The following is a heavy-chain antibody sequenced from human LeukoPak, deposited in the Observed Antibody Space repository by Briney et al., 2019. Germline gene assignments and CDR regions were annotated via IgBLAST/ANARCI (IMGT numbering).Heavy chain of an antibody. V-gene: IGHV3-23*01. Sequence: GGSLRLSCVASGFTFSSHGMNWVRQAPGKGLEWVSGIIPSGHATYYADSVRGRFTISRDSSRNTVYLQMNSLRAEDTAVYYCAKNPYYYYYYMDVWGKGTTVTISS. J-gene: IGHJ6*03. CDR1: GFTFSSHG. CDR2: IIPSGHAT. CDR3: AKNPYYYYYYMDV.